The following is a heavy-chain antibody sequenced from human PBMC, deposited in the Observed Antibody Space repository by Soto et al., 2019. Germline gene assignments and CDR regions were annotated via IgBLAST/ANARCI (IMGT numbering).Heavy chain of an antibody. CDR3: ARGAYYFDQ. V-gene: IGHV4-59*01. J-gene: IGHJ4*02. CDR1: GPSISNYY. Sequence: QVQLQESGPGLVKPSETLSLTCTVSGPSISNYYWTWIRQPPGKGLEWIGYIYYTGSTNYNPSLKSRVIISVDTSKNQFSLKLTSVSAADTAVYYCARGAYYFDQWGQGTLVTVSS. CDR2: IYYTGST.